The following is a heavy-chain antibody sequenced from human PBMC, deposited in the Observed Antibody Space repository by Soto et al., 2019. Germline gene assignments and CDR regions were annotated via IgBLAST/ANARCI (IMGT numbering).Heavy chain of an antibody. J-gene: IGHJ4*02. CDR1: GFTLSGYA. CDR2: ISGNGGST. D-gene: IGHD3-3*01. Sequence: GGSLRLSCAASGFTLSGYAMDWVRQAPGKGLEYVSGISGNGGSTYYADSVKGRFTISRDNSKNTLYLQMNSLRAEDTAVYYCANSVRALRFLEWLPPLPHEYWGQGTLVTVSS. CDR3: ANSVRALRFLEWLPPLPHEY. V-gene: IGHV3-23*01.